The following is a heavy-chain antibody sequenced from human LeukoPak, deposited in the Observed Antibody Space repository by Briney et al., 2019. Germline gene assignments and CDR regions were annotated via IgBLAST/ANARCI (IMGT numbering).Heavy chain of an antibody. CDR2: IYTSGST. J-gene: IGHJ6*02. V-gene: IGHV4-61*05. Sequence: SETLSLTCTVSGGSISSSSYYWGWIRQPPGKGLEWIGRIYTSGSTNYNPSLKSRVTMSVDTSKNQFSLKLSSVTAADTAVYYCARGPVYSSSSVPLYYYYSMDVWGQGTTVTVSS. CDR1: GGSISSSSYY. D-gene: IGHD6-6*01. CDR3: ARGPVYSSSSVPLYYYYSMDV.